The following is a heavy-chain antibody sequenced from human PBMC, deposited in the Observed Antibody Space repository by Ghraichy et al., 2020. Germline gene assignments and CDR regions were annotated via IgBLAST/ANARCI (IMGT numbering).Heavy chain of an antibody. V-gene: IGHV5-51*01. CDR2: IYPGDSDT. Sequence: GEYLNISCKGSGYSFTSYWIGWVRQMPGKGLEWMGIIYPGDSDTRYSPSFQGQVTISADKSISTAYLQWSSLKASDTAMYYCARHGVEWLLQGGLGYYYYGMDVWGQGTTVTVSS. CDR1: GYSFTSYW. J-gene: IGHJ6*02. D-gene: IGHD5-12*01. CDR3: ARHGVEWLLQGGLGYYYYGMDV.